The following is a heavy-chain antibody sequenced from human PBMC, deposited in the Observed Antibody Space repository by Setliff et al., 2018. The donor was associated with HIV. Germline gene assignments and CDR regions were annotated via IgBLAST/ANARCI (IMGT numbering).Heavy chain of an antibody. D-gene: IGHD6-19*01. V-gene: IGHV4-30-4*01. Sequence: SETLSLTCTASYATLSTADYYWTWIRQPPGKGLEWIGFVSYTGTTRYSPSLRSRISISIDASKNKFSLQLSSVTAADTAVYFCVRGPQWLVQKGRVYYFDYWGQGTLVTVSS. CDR2: VSYTGTT. CDR1: YATLSTADYY. J-gene: IGHJ4*02. CDR3: VRGPQWLVQKGRVYYFDY.